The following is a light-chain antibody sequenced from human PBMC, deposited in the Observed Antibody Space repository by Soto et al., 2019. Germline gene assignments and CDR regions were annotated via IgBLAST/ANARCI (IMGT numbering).Light chain of an antibody. Sequence: QSVLTQPASVSGSPGQSITISCTGTSSDVGRYNYVSWYQHHPGKAPTLMIFDVSNRPSEVSNRFSGSKSANTASLTISGLQAEDEADYYCCSYTSSSTYVFGTGT. J-gene: IGLJ1*01. V-gene: IGLV2-14*01. CDR3: CSYTSSSTYV. CDR1: SSDVGRYNY. CDR2: DVS.